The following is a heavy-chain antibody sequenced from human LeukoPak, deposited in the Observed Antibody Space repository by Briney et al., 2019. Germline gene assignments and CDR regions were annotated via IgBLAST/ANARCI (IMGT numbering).Heavy chain of an antibody. CDR2: IKQDGSEK. CDR3: AREPASIDY. D-gene: IGHD1-14*01. V-gene: IGHV3-7*01. J-gene: IGHJ4*02. CDR1: GFTFSTYW. Sequence: PGGSLRLSCAASGFTFSTYWMSWVRQAPGKGLEWVANIKQDGSEKYHVDSVKGRFTISRDNAKNSLYLQMNSLRVEDTAVYYCAREPASIDYWDQGTLVTVSS.